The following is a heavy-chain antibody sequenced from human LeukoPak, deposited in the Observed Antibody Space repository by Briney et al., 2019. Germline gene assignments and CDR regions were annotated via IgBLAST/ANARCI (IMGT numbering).Heavy chain of an antibody. CDR2: ISFSGNYI. J-gene: IGHJ6*04. CDR1: GFSFSSYS. D-gene: IGHD3-10*02. Sequence: PGGSLRLSCVASGFSFSSYSMNWVRQAPGKGLEWVSSISFSGNYIYYADSVRGRITLSRDNAKNSLFLQMNSLRAEDTAVYYCAELGITMIGGVWGKGTTVTISS. V-gene: IGHV3-21*01. CDR3: AELGITMIGGV.